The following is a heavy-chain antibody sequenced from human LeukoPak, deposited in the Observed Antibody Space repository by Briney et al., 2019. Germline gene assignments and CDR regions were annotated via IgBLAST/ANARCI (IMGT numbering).Heavy chain of an antibody. CDR2: IYSGGST. D-gene: IGHD3-9*01. V-gene: IGHV3-53*01. CDR1: GFTVSSNY. Sequence: PGGSLRLSCAASGFTVSSNYMSWVRQAPGKGLEWVSVIYSGGSTYYADSVKGRFTISRDNSKNTLYLQINSLRAEDTAVYYCARDILTGYYPNWGQGTLVTVSS. J-gene: IGHJ4*02. CDR3: ARDILTGYYPN.